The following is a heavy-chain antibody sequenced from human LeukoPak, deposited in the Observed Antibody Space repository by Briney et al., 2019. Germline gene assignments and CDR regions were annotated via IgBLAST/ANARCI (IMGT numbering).Heavy chain of an antibody. J-gene: IGHJ4*02. D-gene: IGHD5-18*01. V-gene: IGHV3-23*01. Sequence: GSLRLSCAASGFTFSSYAMSWVRQAPGKGLEWVSAISGSGGSTYYADSVKGRFAISRDNSKNTLYLQMNSLRAEDTAVYYCAKDRGYSYGYQLFDYWGQGTLVTVSS. CDR2: ISGSGGST. CDR1: GFTFSSYA. CDR3: AKDRGYSYGYQLFDY.